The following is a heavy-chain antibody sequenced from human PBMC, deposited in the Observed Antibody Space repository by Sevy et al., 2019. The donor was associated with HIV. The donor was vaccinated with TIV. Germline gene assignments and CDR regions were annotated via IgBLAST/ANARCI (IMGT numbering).Heavy chain of an antibody. CDR1: GFTFSSYA. V-gene: IGHV3-23*01. Sequence: GGSLRLSCAASGFTFSSYAMSWVRQAPGKGLEWVSAISGSGGSTYYADSVKGRFTISRDNSKNTLYLQMNSLRAEDTAVYYWAKGSEPFLRDHNFDYWGQGTLVTVSS. J-gene: IGHJ4*02. D-gene: IGHD3-3*01. CDR2: ISGSGGST. CDR3: AKGSEPFLRDHNFDY.